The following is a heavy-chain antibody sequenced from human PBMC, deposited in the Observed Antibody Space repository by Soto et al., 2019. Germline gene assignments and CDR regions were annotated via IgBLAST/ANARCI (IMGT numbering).Heavy chain of an antibody. CDR3: AAEGYSGYGP. V-gene: IGHV3-21*01. J-gene: IGHJ5*02. Sequence: PGGSLRLSCAASGFTFSNFNMNWVRQAPGKGLEWVSSIFSSSGNIHHADSVKGRFTISRDNAKNLLYLQMNSLRTEDTAVYYCAAEGYSGYGPWGQGTLVTVSS. CDR1: GFTFSNFN. D-gene: IGHD5-12*01. CDR2: IFSSSGNI.